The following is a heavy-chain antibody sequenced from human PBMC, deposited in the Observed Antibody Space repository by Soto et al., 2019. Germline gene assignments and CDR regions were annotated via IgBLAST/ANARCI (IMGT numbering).Heavy chain of an antibody. D-gene: IGHD2-2*01. Sequence: GGSLRLSCAASGFTFSSYSMNWVRQAPGKGLEWVSSISSSSSYIYYADSVKGRFTISRDNAKNSLYLQMNSLRAEDTAVYYCATLSIVVVPAAIPGAAFDIWGQGTMVTISS. CDR1: GFTFSSYS. CDR3: ATLSIVVVPAAIPGAAFDI. CDR2: ISSSSSYI. V-gene: IGHV3-21*01. J-gene: IGHJ3*02.